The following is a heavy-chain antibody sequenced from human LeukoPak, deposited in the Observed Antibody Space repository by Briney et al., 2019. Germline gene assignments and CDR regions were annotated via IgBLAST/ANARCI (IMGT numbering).Heavy chain of an antibody. CDR1: GFTFDDYT. CDR3: AKDMAAYYYSSGNIDY. J-gene: IGHJ4*02. V-gene: IGHV3-43*01. CDR2: ISWDGGST. Sequence: GGSLRLSCAASGFTFDDYTMHWARQAPGKGLEWVSLISWDGGSTYYADSVKGRFTISRDNSKNSLYLQMNSLRAEDTALYYCAKDMAAYYYSSGNIDYWGQGTLVTVSS. D-gene: IGHD3-10*01.